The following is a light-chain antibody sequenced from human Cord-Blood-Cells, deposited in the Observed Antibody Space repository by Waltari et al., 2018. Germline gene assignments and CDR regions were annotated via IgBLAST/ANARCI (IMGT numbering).Light chain of an antibody. V-gene: IGKV1-39*01. J-gene: IGKJ1*01. CDR1: QSISSY. Sequence: DIQMTQSQSSLSASVGDRVTITCRASQSISSYLNWYQQKPGKAPKLLIYAASSLQSGVPSRFSGSGSGTDFTLTISSLQPEDFATYYCQQSYSTLWTFGQGP. CDR3: QQSYSTLWT. CDR2: AAS.